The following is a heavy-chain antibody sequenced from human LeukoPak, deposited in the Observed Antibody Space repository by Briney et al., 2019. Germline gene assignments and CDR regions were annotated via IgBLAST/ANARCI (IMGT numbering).Heavy chain of an antibody. J-gene: IGHJ5*02. CDR2: INHSGST. V-gene: IGHV4-34*01. Sequence: PSETLSLTCAVYGGSFSGYYWSWIRQPPGKGLEWIGEINHSGSTNYNPSLKSRVTISVDTSKNQFSLKLSSVTAADTAAYYCARDGEMLSSSWYWFDPWGQGTLVTVSS. CDR1: GGSFSGYY. D-gene: IGHD6-13*01. CDR3: ARDGEMLSSSWYWFDP.